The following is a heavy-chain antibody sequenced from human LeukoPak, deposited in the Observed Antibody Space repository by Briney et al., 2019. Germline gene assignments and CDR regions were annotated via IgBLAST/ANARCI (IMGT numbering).Heavy chain of an antibody. V-gene: IGHV1-18*01. CDR3: ARLGGDYDILTGPADY. Sequence: ASVKVPCKASGYTFTSYGISWVRQAPGQGLEWMGWISAYNGNTNYAQKLQGRVTMTTDTSTSTAYMELRSLRSDDTAVYYCARLGGDYDILTGPADYWGQGTLVTVSS. CDR2: ISAYNGNT. D-gene: IGHD3-9*01. CDR1: GYTFTSYG. J-gene: IGHJ4*02.